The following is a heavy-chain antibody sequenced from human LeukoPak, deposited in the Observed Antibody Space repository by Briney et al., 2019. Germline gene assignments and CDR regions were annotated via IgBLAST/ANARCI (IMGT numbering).Heavy chain of an antibody. CDR3: ARDDIVVVPAAIYNWFDP. V-gene: IGHV3-7*01. CDR2: IKQDGSEK. CDR1: GFTFSSYW. J-gene: IGHJ5*02. D-gene: IGHD2-2*01. Sequence: GGSLRLSCAASGFTFSSYWMSWVRQAPGKGLGWVANIKQDGSEKYYVDSVKGRFTISRDNAKNSLYLQMNSLRAEDTAVYYCARDDIVVVPAAIYNWFDPWGQGTLVTVSS.